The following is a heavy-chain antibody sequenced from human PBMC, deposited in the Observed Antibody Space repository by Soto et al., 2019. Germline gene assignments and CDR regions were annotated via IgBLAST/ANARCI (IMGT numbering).Heavy chain of an antibody. CDR1: GGSITSYY. CDR3: ARSPPQSGWYLYFDY. D-gene: IGHD6-19*01. J-gene: IGHJ4*02. CDR2: ITYSGST. Sequence: SETLSLTCTVSGGSITSYYWSWIRQPPGKGLEWIGYITYSGSTNYNPSLKSRVTISVDTSKNQFSLKLSSVTAADTAVYYCARSPPQSGWYLYFDYWGQGTLVTVSS. V-gene: IGHV4-59*08.